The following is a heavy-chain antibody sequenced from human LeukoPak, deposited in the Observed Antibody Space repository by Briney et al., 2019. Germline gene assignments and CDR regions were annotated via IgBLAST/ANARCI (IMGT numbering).Heavy chain of an antibody. J-gene: IGHJ4*02. Sequence: GGSLRLSCAASGFTFSSYAMSWVRQAPGKGLEWVSAISGSGGGTYYADSVKGRFTISRDNSKNTLYLQMNSLRAEDTAVYYCARGKLLWFPLDYWGQGTLVTVSS. CDR2: ISGSGGGT. CDR1: GFTFSSYA. D-gene: IGHD3-10*01. V-gene: IGHV3-23*01. CDR3: ARGKLLWFPLDY.